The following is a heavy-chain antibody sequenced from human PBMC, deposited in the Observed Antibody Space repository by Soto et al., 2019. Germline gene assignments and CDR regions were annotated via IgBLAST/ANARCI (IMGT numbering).Heavy chain of an antibody. CDR2: IYHSGST. CDR1: GGSISSSHW. V-gene: IGHV4-4*02. J-gene: IGHJ2*01. CDR3: ARGFSEDWYFDL. D-gene: IGHD6-19*01. Sequence: QVQLQESGPGLVKPSGTLSFTCALSGGSISSSHWWSWVRQPPGKGLEWIGEIYHSGSTNYNPSLKSRVTISVDKSKNHFSLNLSSVTAADTAVYYCARGFSEDWYFDLWGRGTLVTVSS.